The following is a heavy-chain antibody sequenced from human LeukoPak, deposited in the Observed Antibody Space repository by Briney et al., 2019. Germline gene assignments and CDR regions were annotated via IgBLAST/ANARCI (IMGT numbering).Heavy chain of an antibody. CDR2: ISAYNGNT. J-gene: IGHJ4*02. CDR3: ARDPRTLNDYGGNSDY. V-gene: IGHV1-18*01. Sequence: ASVKVSCKASGYTFTSYGISWVRQAPGQGLEWMGWISAYNGNTNYAQKFQGRVTITADESTSTAYMELSSLRSEDTAVYYCARDPRTLNDYGGNSDYWGQGTLVTVSS. CDR1: GYTFTSYG. D-gene: IGHD4-23*01.